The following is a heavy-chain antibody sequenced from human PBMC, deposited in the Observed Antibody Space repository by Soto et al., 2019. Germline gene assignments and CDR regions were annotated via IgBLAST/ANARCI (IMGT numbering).Heavy chain of an antibody. CDR1: GFTFSSYW. CDR2: INLDGSIT. CDR3: VRGGRGGFDY. J-gene: IGHJ4*02. V-gene: IGHV3-74*01. D-gene: IGHD3-16*01. Sequence: EVQLVESGGGLVQPGGSLRLSCTASGFTFSSYWMRWVRQAPGKGLVWVSRINLDGSITNYADSVKGRFTISRDNARNTLYLQMNSLRAGDTAVYYCVRGGRGGFDYWGQGTLVTVSS.